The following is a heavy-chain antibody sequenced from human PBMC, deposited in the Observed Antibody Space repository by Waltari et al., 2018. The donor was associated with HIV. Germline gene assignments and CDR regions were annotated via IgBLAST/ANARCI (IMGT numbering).Heavy chain of an antibody. CDR3: ARDRDYSQLGEFDY. V-gene: IGHV4-38-2*02. CDR1: GYSISSGYY. CDR2: IYHSGRT. D-gene: IGHD4-4*01. Sequence: QVQLQESGPGLVKPSETLSLTCAGSGYSISSGYYWGWIRQPPGKGLEWFGSIYHSGRTYYNPSLKSRVTISVDTSKNQFSLKLSSVTAADTAVYYCARDRDYSQLGEFDYWGQGTLVTVSS. J-gene: IGHJ4*02.